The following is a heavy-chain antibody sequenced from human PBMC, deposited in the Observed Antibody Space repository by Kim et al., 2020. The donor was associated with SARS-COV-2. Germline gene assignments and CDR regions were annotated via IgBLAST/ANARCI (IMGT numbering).Heavy chain of an antibody. CDR1: GFTFSSYG. D-gene: IGHD4-17*01. CDR2: ISYDGSNT. Sequence: GGSLRLSCAASGFTFSSYGMHWVRQAPGKGLEWVAVISYDGSNTYYADSVKGRFTISRDNSKNTLYLQMNSLRAEDTAVYYCAKEGLGLYGDLNVDYWGQGTLVTVSS. J-gene: IGHJ4*02. V-gene: IGHV3-30*18. CDR3: AKEGLGLYGDLNVDY.